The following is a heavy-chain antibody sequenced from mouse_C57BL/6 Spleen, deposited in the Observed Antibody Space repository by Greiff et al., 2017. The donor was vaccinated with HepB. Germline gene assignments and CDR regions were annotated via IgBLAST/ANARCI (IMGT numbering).Heavy chain of an antibody. CDR3: TREYDYDRDAMDY. J-gene: IGHJ4*01. CDR1: GYTFTSYW. CDR2: IYPGNSDT. V-gene: IGHV1-5*01. D-gene: IGHD2-4*01. Sequence: EVQLQQSGTVLARPGASVKMSCKTSGYTFTSYWMHWVKQRPGQGLEWIGAIYPGNSDTSYNQKFKGKAKLTAVTSASTAYMELSSLTNEDSAVYYCTREYDYDRDAMDYWGQGTSVTVSS.